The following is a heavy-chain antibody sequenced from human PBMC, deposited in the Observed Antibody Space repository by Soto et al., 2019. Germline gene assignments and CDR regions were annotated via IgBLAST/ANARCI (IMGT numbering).Heavy chain of an antibody. CDR3: ARYRFSGSRWSKFDY. CDR2: IYYSGST. D-gene: IGHD6-13*01. Sequence: PSETLSLTCTVSGVTISSGAYYWSWIRQHPGKGLEWIGNIYYSGSTYYSPSLKSRVAISLDTSKNQFSLRLSSVTAADTAVYYCARYRFSGSRWSKFDYWGQGTRVT. CDR1: GVTISSGAYY. V-gene: IGHV4-31*03. J-gene: IGHJ4*02.